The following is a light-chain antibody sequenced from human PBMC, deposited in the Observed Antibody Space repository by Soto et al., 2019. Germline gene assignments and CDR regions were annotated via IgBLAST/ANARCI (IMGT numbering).Light chain of an antibody. Sequence: EIVLTQSPGTLSLSPGERATLSCRSSQSVSSNYLAWYQQKPDQAPRLVIYDVSGRATGIPDRFSGSGSGPDFTLTISRLEPEDFEVYYCQQYGSSPTFGQGTKVEIK. J-gene: IGKJ1*01. V-gene: IGKV3-20*01. CDR1: QSVSSNY. CDR3: QQYGSSPT. CDR2: DVS.